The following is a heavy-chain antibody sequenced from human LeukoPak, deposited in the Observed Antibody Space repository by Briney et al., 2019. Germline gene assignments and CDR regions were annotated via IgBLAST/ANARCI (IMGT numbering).Heavy chain of an antibody. Sequence: SVKVSCKASGGTFSRYAISWVRQAPGQGLEWMGRIIPIFGTANYAQKFQGRVTITTDESTSTAYMELSSLRSEDTAVYYCASDIVVVPAGIGDNWFDPWGQGTLVTVSS. J-gene: IGHJ5*02. CDR2: IIPIFGTA. V-gene: IGHV1-69*05. D-gene: IGHD2-2*01. CDR1: GGTFSRYA. CDR3: ASDIVVVPAGIGDNWFDP.